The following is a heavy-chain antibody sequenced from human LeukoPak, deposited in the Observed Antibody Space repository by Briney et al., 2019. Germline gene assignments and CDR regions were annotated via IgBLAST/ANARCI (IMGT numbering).Heavy chain of an antibody. Sequence: SETLSLTCAVYGGSFSGYYWGWIRQPPGKGLEWIGEINHSGSTNCNPSLKSRVTISVDTSKNQFSLKLSSVTAADTAVYYCARGPRYSSSWTMYNWFDPWGQGTLVTVSS. D-gene: IGHD6-13*01. CDR2: INHSGST. CDR3: ARGPRYSSSWTMYNWFDP. J-gene: IGHJ5*02. V-gene: IGHV4-34*01. CDR1: GGSFSGYY.